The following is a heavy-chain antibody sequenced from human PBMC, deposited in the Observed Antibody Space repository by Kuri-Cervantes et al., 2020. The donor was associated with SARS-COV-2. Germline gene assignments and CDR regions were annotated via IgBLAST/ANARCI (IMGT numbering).Heavy chain of an antibody. CDR1: EYTFTDYF. D-gene: IGHD3-9*01. V-gene: IGHV1-2*02. CDR2: ISPNSGGT. CDR3: TRVDWATPRGAFDV. J-gene: IGHJ3*01. Sequence: ASVKVSCKSSEYTFTDYFIHWVRQAPGQGPEWMGWISPNSGGTVYAQKFQGRVTMTRDTSISTAYMEVNRLRSDDTAVYYCTRVDWATPRGAFDVWGQGTMVTVSS.